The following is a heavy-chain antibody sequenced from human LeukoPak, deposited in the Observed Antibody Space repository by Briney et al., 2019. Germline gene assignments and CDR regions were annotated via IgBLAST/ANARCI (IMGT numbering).Heavy chain of an antibody. CDR3: ARDGGATMVRGVATYDS. J-gene: IGHJ4*02. Sequence: GGSLRLSCAASGFTFSTYFLTWVRQAPGKGLEWVSYISRSSSTIHYADSVKGRFTISRDNAKSSLFLQMNSLRAEDTAVYYCARDGGATMVRGVATYDSWGQGTLVTVSS. CDR2: ISRSSSTI. D-gene: IGHD3-10*01. CDR1: GFTFSTYF. V-gene: IGHV3-48*04.